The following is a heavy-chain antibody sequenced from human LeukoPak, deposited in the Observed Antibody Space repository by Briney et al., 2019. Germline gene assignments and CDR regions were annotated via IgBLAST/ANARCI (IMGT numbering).Heavy chain of an antibody. D-gene: IGHD1-26*01. Sequence: SETLSLTCTVSGGSISNCYWSWIRQPPGKGLEWIGYIYYSGSTNYNPSLKSRVTISVDTSKNQFSLKLSSVTAADTAVYYCAREGGSYYPHYYFDYWGQGTLVTVSS. V-gene: IGHV4-59*01. CDR1: GGSISNCY. CDR2: IYYSGST. CDR3: AREGGSYYPHYYFDY. J-gene: IGHJ4*02.